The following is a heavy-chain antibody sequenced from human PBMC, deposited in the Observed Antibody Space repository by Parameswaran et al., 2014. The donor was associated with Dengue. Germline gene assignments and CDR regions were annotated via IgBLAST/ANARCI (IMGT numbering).Heavy chain of an antibody. CDR2: ISSSSSYI. V-gene: IGHV3-21*01. J-gene: IGHJ3*02. Sequence: KWIRQPQGRAGWVSSISSSSSYIYYADSVKGRFTISRDNAKNSLYLQMNSLRAEDTAVYYCVRGSTVGDAFDIWGQGTMVTVSS. CDR3: VRGSTVGDAFDI. D-gene: IGHD1-1*01.